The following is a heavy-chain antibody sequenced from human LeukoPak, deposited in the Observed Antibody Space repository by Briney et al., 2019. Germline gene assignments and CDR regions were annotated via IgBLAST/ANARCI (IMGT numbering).Heavy chain of an antibody. Sequence: PGGSLRLSCAASGFTFRDYYMGWIRQAPGNGLEWVAYITSSGNAVYHADSVKGRFTISRDNAKNSLFLQMNTLRVEDTAVYYCARAHTDAFDIWGQGTMVTVSS. CDR1: GFTFRDYY. CDR2: ITSSGNAV. V-gene: IGHV3-11*04. J-gene: IGHJ3*02. CDR3: ARAHTDAFDI.